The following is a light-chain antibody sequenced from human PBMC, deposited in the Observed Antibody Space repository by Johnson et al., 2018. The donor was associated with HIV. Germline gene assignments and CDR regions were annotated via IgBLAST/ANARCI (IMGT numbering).Light chain of an antibody. J-gene: IGLJ1*01. CDR3: GTWDSGLSAHYV. CDR2: ENN. Sequence: QSVLTQPPSVSAAPGQKVTISCSGSSSNIGSNFVSWYQQLPGTAPKVLIYENNKRPSGIPDRFSDSKSGTSATLGITGLQTGDEADYYCGTWDSGLSAHYVFGTGTRVTVL. V-gene: IGLV1-51*02. CDR1: SSNIGSNF.